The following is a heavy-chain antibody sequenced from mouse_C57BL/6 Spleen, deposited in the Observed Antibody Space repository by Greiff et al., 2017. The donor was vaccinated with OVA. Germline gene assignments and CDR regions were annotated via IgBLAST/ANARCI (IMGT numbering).Heavy chain of an antibody. D-gene: IGHD1-1*01. Sequence: QVQLKQPGAELVKPGASVKVSCKASGYTFTSYWMHWVKQRPGQGLEWIGRIHPSDSDTNYNQKFKGKATLTVDKSSSTAYMQLSSLTSEDSAVYYCALYYGSSYGYFDVWGTGTTVTVSS. CDR3: ALYYGSSYGYFDV. CDR1: GYTFTSYW. CDR2: IHPSDSDT. V-gene: IGHV1-74*01. J-gene: IGHJ1*03.